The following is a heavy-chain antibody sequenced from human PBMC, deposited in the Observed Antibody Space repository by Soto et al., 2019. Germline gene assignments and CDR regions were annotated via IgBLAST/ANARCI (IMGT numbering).Heavy chain of an antibody. J-gene: IGHJ4*02. Sequence: QVQLQESGPGLVKPSETLSLTCTVSGGSINSDSWSWLRQAPGTGLEWIGYVYYTGGTRYNPSLESRVTISLDTSRNQFSLRLSSVTAADTAVYYCARSSRSTSGWYFFDYWCQGTLVTVSS. CDR2: VYYTGGT. CDR1: GGSINSDS. D-gene: IGHD6-19*01. CDR3: ARSSRSTSGWYFFDY. V-gene: IGHV4-59*12.